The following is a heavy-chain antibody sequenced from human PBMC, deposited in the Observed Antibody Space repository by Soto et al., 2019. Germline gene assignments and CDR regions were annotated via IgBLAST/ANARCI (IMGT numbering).Heavy chain of an antibody. Sequence: PGESLKISCKGSGYSFTSYWISWVRQMPGKGLEWMGRIDPSDSYTNYSPSFQGHVTISADKSISTAYLQWSSLKASDTAMYYCARHAAWDSSGYYYNYWGQGTLVTVSS. J-gene: IGHJ4*02. CDR3: ARHAAWDSSGYYYNY. D-gene: IGHD3-22*01. CDR1: GYSFTSYW. V-gene: IGHV5-10-1*01. CDR2: IDPSDSYT.